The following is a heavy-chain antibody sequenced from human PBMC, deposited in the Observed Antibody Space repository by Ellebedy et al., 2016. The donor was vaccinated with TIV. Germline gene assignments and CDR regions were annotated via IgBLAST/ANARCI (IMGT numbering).Heavy chain of an antibody. CDR2: IKGDGSAK. D-gene: IGHD2-21*01. J-gene: IGHJ5*01. V-gene: IGHV3-7*03. Sequence: LSLTXXASGFTFRTFWMTWVRRAPGKGLEWVAHIKGDGSAKSYVDSVKGRFTISRDNTRDSLYLQMDSLRAEDTAVYYCARNRLGSVVTDSWGQGTLVTVSS. CDR3: ARNRLGSVVTDS. CDR1: GFTFRTFW.